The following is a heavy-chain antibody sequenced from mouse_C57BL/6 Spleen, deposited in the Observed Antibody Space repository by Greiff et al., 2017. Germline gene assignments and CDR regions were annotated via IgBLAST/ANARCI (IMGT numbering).Heavy chain of an antibody. D-gene: IGHD2-1*01. CDR3: ARDGDYYGIFDY. CDR1: GFTFSDYY. V-gene: IGHV5-16*01. J-gene: IGHJ2*01. Sequence: DVHLVESEGGLVQPGSSMKLSCTASGFTFSDYYMAWVRQVPEKGLEWVANINYDGSSTYYLDSLKSRFIISRDNAKNILYLQMSSLKSEYTATDYCARDGDYYGIFDYWGQGTTLTVSS. CDR2: INYDGSST.